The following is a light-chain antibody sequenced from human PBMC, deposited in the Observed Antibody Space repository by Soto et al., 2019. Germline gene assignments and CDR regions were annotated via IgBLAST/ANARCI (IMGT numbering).Light chain of an antibody. J-gene: IGLJ3*02. CDR2: SNN. V-gene: IGLV1-47*02. CDR1: RSNIGSNF. Sequence: QSVLTQPPSASGTPGQRVTISCSGSRSNIGSNFVYWYQHLPGTAPKLLIYSNNERPSGVPDRFSGAKSGTSASLAISGLRSEDEGDYYCAAWDDSLSVRMFCGGTQLTVL. CDR3: AAWDDSLSVRM.